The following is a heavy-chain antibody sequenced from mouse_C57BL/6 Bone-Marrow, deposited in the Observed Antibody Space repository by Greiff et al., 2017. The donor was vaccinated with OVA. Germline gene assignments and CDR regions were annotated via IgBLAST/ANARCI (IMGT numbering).Heavy chain of an antibody. V-gene: IGHV1-47*01. CDR1: GYTFTTYP. J-gene: IGHJ2*01. Sequence: QVQLQQSGAELVKPGASVKMSCKASGYTFTTYPIEWMKQNHGKSLEWIGNFHPYNDDTKYNEKFKGKATLTVDKSSSTVYLELSRLTSDDSAVYYCARGWICDGWIDYWGQGTTLTVSS. CDR2: FHPYNDDT. D-gene: IGHD1-2*01. CDR3: ARGWICDGWIDY.